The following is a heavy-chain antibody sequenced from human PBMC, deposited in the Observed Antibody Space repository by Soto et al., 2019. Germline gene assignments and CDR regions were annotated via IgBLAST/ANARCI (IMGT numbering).Heavy chain of an antibody. D-gene: IGHD2-15*01. CDR2: FDPEDGET. V-gene: IGHV1-24*01. CDR1: GYTLTELS. Sequence: ASVKVSFKVSGYTLTELSMHWVRQAPGKGLEWMGGFDPEDGETIYAQKFQGRVTMTEDTSTDTAYMELSSLRSEDTAVYYCATYGRYCSGGSCSPTNWFEPWGQGTLVTVSS. CDR3: ATYGRYCSGGSCSPTNWFEP. J-gene: IGHJ5*02.